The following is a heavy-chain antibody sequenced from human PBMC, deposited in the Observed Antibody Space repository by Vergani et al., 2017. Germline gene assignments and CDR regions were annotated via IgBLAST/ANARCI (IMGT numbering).Heavy chain of an antibody. CDR3: ARDAGVATLDY. V-gene: IGHV4-34*01. J-gene: IGHJ4*02. CDR2: INHSGST. CDR1: GGSFSGYY. Sequence: QVQLQQWGAGLLKPSETLSLTCAVYGGSFSGYYWSWIRQPPGKGLEWIGEINHSGSTNYNPSLKSRVTISVDTSKNQFSLKLSSVTAADTAVYYCARDAGVATLDYWGQGTLVTVSS. D-gene: IGHD5-12*01.